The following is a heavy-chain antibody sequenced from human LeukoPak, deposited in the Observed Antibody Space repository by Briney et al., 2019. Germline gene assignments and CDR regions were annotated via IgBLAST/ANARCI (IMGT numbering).Heavy chain of an antibody. V-gene: IGHV3-23*01. Sequence: GGSLRLSCAASGFTFSSYAMSWVRQAPGKGLEWVSAISGSGGSTYYADSVKGRFTISRDNSKNTLYLQMNSLRAEDTAVYYCAKDRYGSGSYYNVFDYWGQATLVTVSS. CDR2: ISGSGGST. J-gene: IGHJ4*02. CDR3: AKDRYGSGSYYNVFDY. CDR1: GFTFSSYA. D-gene: IGHD3-10*01.